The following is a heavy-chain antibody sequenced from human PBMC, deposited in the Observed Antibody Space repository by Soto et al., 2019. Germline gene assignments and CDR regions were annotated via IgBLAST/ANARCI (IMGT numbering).Heavy chain of an antibody. V-gene: IGHV4-30-4*01. J-gene: IGHJ6*02. CDR1: GGSISSRDYY. CDR2: IYYSGST. Sequence: SETXPLTCTVPGGSISSRDYYWSWIRQHPGKGLEWIGYIYYSGSTYYNPSLKSRVTISVDTSKNQFSLKLSSVTAADTAVYYCARVSEDYSFYHGMDVWGQGTTVTVSS. CDR3: ARVSEDYSFYHGMDV. D-gene: IGHD4-4*01.